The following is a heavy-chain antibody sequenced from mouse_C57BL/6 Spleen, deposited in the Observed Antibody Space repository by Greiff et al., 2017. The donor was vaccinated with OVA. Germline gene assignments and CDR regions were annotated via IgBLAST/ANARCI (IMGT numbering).Heavy chain of an antibody. J-gene: IGHJ3*01. V-gene: IGHV1-42*01. CDR3: ARYGGYDGFAY. D-gene: IGHD2-2*01. Sequence: VQLQQSGPELVKPGASVKISCKASGYSFTGYYMNWVKQSPEKSLEWIGEINPSTGGTTYNQKFKAKATLTVDKSSSTAYMQLKSLTSEDSAVYYCARYGGYDGFAYWGQGTLVTVSA. CDR1: GYSFTGYY. CDR2: INPSTGGT.